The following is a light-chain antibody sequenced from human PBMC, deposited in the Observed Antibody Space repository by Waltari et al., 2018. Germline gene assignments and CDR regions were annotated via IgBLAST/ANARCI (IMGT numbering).Light chain of an antibody. J-gene: IGKJ2*01. CDR3: QQSYSTPRNT. Sequence: DIQMTQSPSSLSASVGDSVTITCRASQSISSYLNWYQQKPGKAPKLLNYAASSLQSGVPSRFSGSGSGTDFTITISSLQPEDFATYYCQQSYSTPRNTFGQGTKLEIK. V-gene: IGKV1-39*01. CDR2: AAS. CDR1: QSISSY.